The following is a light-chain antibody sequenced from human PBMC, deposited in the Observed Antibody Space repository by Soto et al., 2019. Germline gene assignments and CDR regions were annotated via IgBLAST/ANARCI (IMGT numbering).Light chain of an antibody. CDR3: QQSYSTPRT. J-gene: IGKJ1*01. CDR1: ESIDSW. Sequence: DIQMTQSPSTLSASVGDRVTITFRASESIDSWLAWHQQKPGRAPKVLIYHASNLQSGVPSRFSGSGSGTEFTPTISSLQPEDFAIYYCQQSYSTPRTFGQGTKVDIK. V-gene: IGKV1-5*01. CDR2: HAS.